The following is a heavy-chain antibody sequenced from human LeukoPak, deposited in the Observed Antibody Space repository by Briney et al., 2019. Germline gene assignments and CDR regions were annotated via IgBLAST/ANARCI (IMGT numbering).Heavy chain of an antibody. D-gene: IGHD2-2*01. CDR3: AREYCSITSCSVDY. Sequence: GGSLRLSCAASGFTVSSNYMSWVRQAPGKGLEWVSVIYSGGSTYYADSVKGRFTISRDNSKNTLYLKMNSLRAEDTAVYYCAREYCSITSCSVDYWGQGTLVTVSS. CDR1: GFTVSSNY. J-gene: IGHJ4*02. CDR2: IYSGGST. V-gene: IGHV3-66*02.